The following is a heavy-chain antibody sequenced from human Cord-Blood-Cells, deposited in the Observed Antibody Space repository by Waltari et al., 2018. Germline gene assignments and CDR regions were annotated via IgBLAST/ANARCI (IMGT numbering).Heavy chain of an antibody. CDR1: GYPFTGYY. V-gene: IGHV1-2*02. CDR2: INPNSGGT. D-gene: IGHD2-2*01. CDR3: ARNPYALTHKRGLFDY. J-gene: IGHJ4*02. Sequence: QVQMVQSGAEVKTPGASAKVSCKASGYPFTGYYMPWVRQALGQGLEWMGWINPNSGGTNYAQKFQGRVTMTRDTSISTAYMELSRLRSDDTAVYYCARNPYALTHKRGLFDYWGQGTLVTVSS.